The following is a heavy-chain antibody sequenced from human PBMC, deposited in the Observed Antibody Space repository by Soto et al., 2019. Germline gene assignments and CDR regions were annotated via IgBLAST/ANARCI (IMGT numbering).Heavy chain of an antibody. CDR3: ARDLWGYCGADCYPLDV. CDR1: DDSISNSDYY. CDR2: MYNTGST. Sequence: PSETLSLTCTVSDDSISNSDYYWSWIRQPPGKGLEWIGYMYNTGSTIYNPSLKSRVTISVDTSKNQFSLKLDSVTAADTAVYYCARDLWGYCGADCYPLDVWGQGTTVTVS. D-gene: IGHD2-21*02. J-gene: IGHJ6*02. V-gene: IGHV4-61*08.